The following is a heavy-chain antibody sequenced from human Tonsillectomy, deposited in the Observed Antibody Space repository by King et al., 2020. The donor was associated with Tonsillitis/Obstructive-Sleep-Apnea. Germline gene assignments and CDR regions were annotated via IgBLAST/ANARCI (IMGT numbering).Heavy chain of an antibody. CDR2: IYYSGST. J-gene: IGHJ4*02. V-gene: IGHV4-59*01. CDR3: ARTVTTKRYYFDY. Sequence: QLQESGPGLVKPSETLSLTCTVSGGSISSYYWSWLRQPPGKGLEWIGYIYYSGSTNYNPSLKSRVTISVDTSKNQFSLKLSSVTAADTAVYYCARTVTTKRYYFDYWGQGTLVTVSS. D-gene: IGHD4-17*01. CDR1: GGSISSYY.